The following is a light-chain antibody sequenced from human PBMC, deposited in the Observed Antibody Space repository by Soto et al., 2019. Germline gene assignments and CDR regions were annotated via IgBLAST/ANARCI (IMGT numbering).Light chain of an antibody. CDR2: DVR. J-gene: IGLJ2*01. CDR1: SSDVGDYNY. Sequence: QSALTQPASVSGSPGQSVTISCTGTSSDVGDYNYVSWYQHHPGKAPKLMIYDVRNRPSGVSNRFSGSKSGNTASLTISGLQADDEAHYYCSSYTRSGTLGVVFGGGTKLTVL. CDR3: SSYTRSGTLGVV. V-gene: IGLV2-14*03.